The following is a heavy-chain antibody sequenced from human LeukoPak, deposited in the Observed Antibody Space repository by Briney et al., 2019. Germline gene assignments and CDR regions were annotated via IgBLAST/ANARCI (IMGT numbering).Heavy chain of an antibody. CDR3: AREGGRGSSNLDYFDY. CDR1: GFTFRSYT. J-gene: IGHJ4*02. D-gene: IGHD6-13*01. Sequence: PGGSLRLSCAASGFTFRSYTINWVRQAPGKGLEGVSSLSSNSAYVYYAESVKGRFTISRDNARNSLYLQMNNLRAADTAMYYCAREGGRGSSNLDYFDYWGRGILVTVSS. V-gene: IGHV3-21*01. CDR2: LSSNSAYV.